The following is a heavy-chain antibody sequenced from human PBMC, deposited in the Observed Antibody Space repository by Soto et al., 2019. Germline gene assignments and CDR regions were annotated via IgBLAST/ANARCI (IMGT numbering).Heavy chain of an antibody. Sequence: QVQLVQSGAEVKKPGSSVKVSCKASGGTFSRYAISWVRQAPGQGLGWGGGRIPIFGTANYAQKFQGRVRLTADDSPSTAYLQLRSLSPEDSAVYYCASRKPGTTVGDLIAAARTGGDMDLWGQGTTVTVSS. CDR2: RIPIFGTA. D-gene: IGHD6-13*01. CDR3: ASRKPGTTVGDLIAAARTGGDMDL. V-gene: IGHV1-69*12. CDR1: GGTFSRYA. J-gene: IGHJ6*02.